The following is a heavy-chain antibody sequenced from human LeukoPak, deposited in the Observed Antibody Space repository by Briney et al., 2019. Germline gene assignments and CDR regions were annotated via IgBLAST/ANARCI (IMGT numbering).Heavy chain of an antibody. D-gene: IGHD3-10*02. Sequence: GGSLRLSCAASGFSFSTFDMHWVRQAPGRGLEWVSSISSTSGYIYYTDSLQGRFTVSRDNAKNSLSLQMNSLRAEDTAVYYCAELGITMIGGVWGKGATVTISS. CDR3: AELGITMIGGV. CDR2: ISSTSGYI. CDR1: GFSFSTFD. V-gene: IGHV3-21*01. J-gene: IGHJ6*04.